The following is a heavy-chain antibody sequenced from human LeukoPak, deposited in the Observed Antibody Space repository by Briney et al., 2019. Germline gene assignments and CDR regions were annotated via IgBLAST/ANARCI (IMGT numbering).Heavy chain of an antibody. V-gene: IGHV3-11*01. Sequence: GGSLRLSCAASGFTFSDYYMSWVRQAPGNGLEWVSYISSSGSTISYADSVKGRFTISRDNAKHSLYLQMNSLRAEDTAVYYCARDTSNPYDIFTGYPGPFDYWGQGTLVTVSS. CDR1: GFTFSDYY. J-gene: IGHJ4*02. CDR3: ARDTSNPYDIFTGYPGPFDY. CDR2: ISSSGSTI. D-gene: IGHD3-9*01.